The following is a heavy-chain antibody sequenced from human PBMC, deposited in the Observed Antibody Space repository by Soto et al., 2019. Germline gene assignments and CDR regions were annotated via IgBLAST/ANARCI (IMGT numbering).Heavy chain of an antibody. D-gene: IGHD3-10*01. CDR1: GVFISSSNW. J-gene: IGHJ6*02. V-gene: IGHV4-4*02. CDR3: ARCAMVRRVRYYYGMDV. CDR2: IYHSGST. Sequence: SETLSLTCAVSGVFISSSNWWSLVRQPPGKGLEWIGEIYHSGSTNYNPSLKSRVTISVDKSKNQFSLKLSSVTAADTAVYYCARCAMVRRVRYYYGMDVWGQGTTGTVSS.